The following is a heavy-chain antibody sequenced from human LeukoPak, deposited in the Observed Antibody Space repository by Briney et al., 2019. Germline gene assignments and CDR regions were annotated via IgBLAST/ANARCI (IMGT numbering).Heavy chain of an antibody. D-gene: IGHD1-26*01. CDR2: FDPEDGET. J-gene: IGHJ3*02. CDR3: ATDRGSGIVGARRVSALDI. Sequence: ASVKVSCKVSGYTLPELSMHWVRQAPGKGLEWMGGFDPEDGETIYAQKFQGRVTMTEDTSTDTAYMELSSLRSEDTAVYYCATDRGSGIVGARRVSALDIWGQGTMVTVSS. V-gene: IGHV1-24*01. CDR1: GYTLPELS.